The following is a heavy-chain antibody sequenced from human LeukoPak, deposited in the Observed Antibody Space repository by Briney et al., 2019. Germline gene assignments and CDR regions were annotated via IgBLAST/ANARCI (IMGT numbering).Heavy chain of an antibody. J-gene: IGHJ6*02. CDR3: AKDILYSSSWYGTSGMDV. CDR2: ISWDGGST. D-gene: IGHD6-13*01. Sequence: PGGSLRLSCAASGFTFDDYTMHWVRQAPGKGLEWVSLISWDGGSTYYADSVKGRFAISRDNSKNSLYLQMNSLRTEDTALYYCAKDILYSSSWYGTSGMDVWGQGTTVTVSS. CDR1: GFTFDDYT. V-gene: IGHV3-43*01.